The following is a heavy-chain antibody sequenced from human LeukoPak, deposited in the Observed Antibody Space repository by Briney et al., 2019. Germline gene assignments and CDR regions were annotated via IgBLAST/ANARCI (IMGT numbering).Heavy chain of an antibody. CDR3: ARDSTVTLVTYYYDSSGYSDY. CDR2: ISYDGSNK. V-gene: IGHV3-30-3*01. D-gene: IGHD3-22*01. Sequence: PGGSLRLSCAASGFTFSSYAMHWVRQAPGKGLEWVAVISYDGSNKYYADSVKGRFTISRDNSKNTLYLQMNSLRAEDTAVYYCARDSTVTLVTYYYDSSGYSDYWGQGTLVTVSS. CDR1: GFTFSSYA. J-gene: IGHJ4*02.